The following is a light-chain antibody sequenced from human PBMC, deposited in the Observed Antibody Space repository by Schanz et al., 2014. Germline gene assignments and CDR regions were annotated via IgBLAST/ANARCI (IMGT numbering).Light chain of an antibody. CDR3: AVWDESLSGWV. CDR1: SSNIGAGYD. V-gene: IGLV1-40*01. CDR2: GNS. Sequence: QSVLTQPPSVSGAPGQRVTISCTGSSSNIGAGYDVHWYQQLPGTAPKLLIYGNSNRPSGVPDRFSDSKSGTSASLAISGLQSEDEADFYCAVWDESLSGWVFGGGTKLTVL. J-gene: IGLJ3*02.